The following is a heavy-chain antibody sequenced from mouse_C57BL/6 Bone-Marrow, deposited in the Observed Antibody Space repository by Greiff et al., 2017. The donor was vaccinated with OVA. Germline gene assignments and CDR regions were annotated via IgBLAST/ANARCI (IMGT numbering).Heavy chain of an antibody. D-gene: IGHD2-5*01. CDR1: GFSLTSYG. V-gene: IGHV2-2*01. Sequence: QVQLKQSGPGLVQPSQSLSITCTVSGFSLTSYGVHWVRQSPGKGLEWLGVIWSGGSTDYNAAFISRLSISKDNSKSQVFFKMNSLQADDTAIYYCARNGAYYSNFGYAMDYWGQGTSVTVSS. CDR3: ARNGAYYSNFGYAMDY. CDR2: IWSGGST. J-gene: IGHJ4*01.